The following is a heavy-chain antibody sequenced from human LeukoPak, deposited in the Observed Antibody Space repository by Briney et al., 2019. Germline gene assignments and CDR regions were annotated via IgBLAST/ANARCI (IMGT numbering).Heavy chain of an antibody. CDR2: INHSGST. CDR3: ARARPILNGPYYYYGMAV. V-gene: IGHV4-34*01. J-gene: IGHJ6*04. CDR1: GGSFNGYY. Sequence: PSETLSLPCAVYGGSFNGYYWRWIRQPPGKGLEWIGEINHSGSTNYNQSLKSRVTISVDTSKNQSSLKLSSVTAAGTAVYYCARARPILNGPYYYYGMAVWGKGTTVTVSS. D-gene: IGHD3-9*01.